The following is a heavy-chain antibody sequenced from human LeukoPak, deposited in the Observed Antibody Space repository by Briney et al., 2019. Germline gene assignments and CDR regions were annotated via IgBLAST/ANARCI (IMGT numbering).Heavy chain of an antibody. J-gene: IGHJ6*02. V-gene: IGHV1-18*01. CDR2: ISAYNGNT. Sequence: ASVKVSCKASGYTFTSYGISWVRQAPGQGLEWMGWISAYNGNTNYAQKLQGRVTMTTDTSTSTAYMELRSLRSEDTAVYYCARSLTHYGMDVWGQGTTVTVSS. CDR3: ARSLTHYGMDV. CDR1: GYTFTSYG.